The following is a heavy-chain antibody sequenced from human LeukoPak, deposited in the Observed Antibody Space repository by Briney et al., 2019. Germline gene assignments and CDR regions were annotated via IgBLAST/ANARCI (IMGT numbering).Heavy chain of an antibody. J-gene: IGHJ3*02. CDR1: GGSISNSGYY. V-gene: IGHV4-39*07. D-gene: IGHD3-3*01. CDR2: VDYSGST. CDR3: ARAAPMGQGRFLECDAFDI. Sequence: SETLSLTCTVSGGSISNSGYYWGWIRQPPGKGLEWIGSVDYSGSTNYNPSLKSRVTISVDTSKNQFSLKLSSVTAADTAVYYCARAAPMGQGRFLECDAFDIWGQGTMVTVSS.